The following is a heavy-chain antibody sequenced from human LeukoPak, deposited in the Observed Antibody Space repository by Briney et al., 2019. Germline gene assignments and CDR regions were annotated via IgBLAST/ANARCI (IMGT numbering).Heavy chain of an antibody. CDR1: GGTFSSYA. J-gene: IGHJ4*02. D-gene: IGHD3-22*01. CDR2: IIPIFGTA. V-gene: IGHV1-69*05. Sequence: GASVKVSCKASGGTFSSYAISWVRQAPGQGLEWMGRIIPIFGTANYAQKFQGRVTITTDESTSTAYMELSSLRSEDTAVYYCARDGRDYDSSGYYYWDYWGQGTLVTVSS. CDR3: ARDGRDYDSSGYYYWDY.